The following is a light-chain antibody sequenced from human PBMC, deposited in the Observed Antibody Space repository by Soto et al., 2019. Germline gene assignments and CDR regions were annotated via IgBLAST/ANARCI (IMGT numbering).Light chain of an antibody. CDR1: QNVFSS. CDR2: GAS. V-gene: IGKV3-15*01. CDR3: QQYNIWPRT. J-gene: IGKJ1*01. Sequence: EIVMTQSPATLSVSPGERATLSCRAGQNVFSSLAWYQQKPGQAPRLLIYGASTRATGIPARFSGSGSGTEFILTFISLQSEDFAVYFCQQYNIWPRTFGQGTKVDIK.